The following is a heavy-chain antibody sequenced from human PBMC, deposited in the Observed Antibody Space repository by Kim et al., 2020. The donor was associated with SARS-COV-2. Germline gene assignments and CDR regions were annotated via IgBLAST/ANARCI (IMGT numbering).Heavy chain of an antibody. Sequence: KFQGRVTMTRDTSIRTAYMELSRLRSDDTAVYYCARCYDILTGYFSLDYWGQGTLVTVSS. V-gene: IGHV1-2*02. J-gene: IGHJ4*02. D-gene: IGHD3-9*01. CDR3: ARCYDILTGYFSLDY.